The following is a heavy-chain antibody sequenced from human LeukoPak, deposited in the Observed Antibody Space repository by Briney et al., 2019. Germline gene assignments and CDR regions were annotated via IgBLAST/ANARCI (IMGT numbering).Heavy chain of an antibody. V-gene: IGHV3-48*01. CDR3: TRDYSSSSGRAFDI. CDR1: GFTFTTYS. CDR2: ITTTSSII. D-gene: IGHD6-6*01. Sequence: GGSLRLSCAASGFTFTTYSMNWVRQAPGKGLEWVSYITTTSSIIYYADSVKGRFTISRDNAKNSLYLQMNSLRAGDTAVYYCTRDYSSSSGRAFDIWGQGTMVTVSS. J-gene: IGHJ3*02.